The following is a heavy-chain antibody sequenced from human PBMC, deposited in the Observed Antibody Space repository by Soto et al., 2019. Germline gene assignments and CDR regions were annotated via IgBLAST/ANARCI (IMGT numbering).Heavy chain of an antibody. Sequence: QVQLVQSGAEVRKPGSSLRVSCKSSGATFSTTGISWVRQAPGQGLEWMGGIIPLFGSPKYARKFQGRVSITADESTNTVYMEFNCLRPDDAAVYYCARASPVICGGDPCYRLDSSYDSSGQGSLVTVSS. D-gene: IGHD2-21*02. J-gene: IGHJ5*01. V-gene: IGHV1-69*01. CDR3: ARASPVICGGDPCYRLDSSYDS. CDR1: GATFSTTG. CDR2: IIPLFGSP.